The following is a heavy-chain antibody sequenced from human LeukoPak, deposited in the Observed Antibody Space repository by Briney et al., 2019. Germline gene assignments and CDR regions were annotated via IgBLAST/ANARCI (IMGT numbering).Heavy chain of an antibody. V-gene: IGHV3-23*01. CDR2: ISGSGGST. CDR3: AKDPAARVYYYYGMDV. Sequence: KTGGSLRLSCAASGFTFSSYAMSWVRQAPGKGLEWVSAISGSGGSTYYADSVKGRFTISRDNSKNTLYLQMNSLRAEDTAVYYCAKDPAARVYYYYGMDVWGQGTTVTVSS. D-gene: IGHD6-6*01. CDR1: GFTFSSYA. J-gene: IGHJ6*02.